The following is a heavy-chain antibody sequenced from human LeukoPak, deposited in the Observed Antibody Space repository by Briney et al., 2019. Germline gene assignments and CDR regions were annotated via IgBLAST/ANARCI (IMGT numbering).Heavy chain of an antibody. D-gene: IGHD4-17*01. Sequence: SSETLSLTCTVSGGSISSYYWSWIRQSPGKGLEWIGYIHYSGSTNYNPSLKSRVTMSVDTSKNQFSLKLSSVTAADTAVYYCARHQDYGDYALDYWGQGTLVTVSS. CDR2: IHYSGST. CDR1: GGSISSYY. V-gene: IGHV4-59*08. J-gene: IGHJ4*02. CDR3: ARHQDYGDYALDY.